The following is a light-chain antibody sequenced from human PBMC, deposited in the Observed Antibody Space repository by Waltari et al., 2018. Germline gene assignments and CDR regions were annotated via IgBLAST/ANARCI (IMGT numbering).Light chain of an antibody. J-gene: IGKJ1*01. CDR3: QQYYNTPPT. Sequence: DIVMTQSPDSLTVSPGERATINCRSSQSVSDHVNNKNYLAWYPQKPGQPPKLLISWGSDREFGGPDRFSGSGSGTEFNLTISSLQPEDVAVYYCQQYYNTPPTFGQGTKVEIK. CDR2: WGS. V-gene: IGKV4-1*01. CDR1: QSVSDHVNNKNY.